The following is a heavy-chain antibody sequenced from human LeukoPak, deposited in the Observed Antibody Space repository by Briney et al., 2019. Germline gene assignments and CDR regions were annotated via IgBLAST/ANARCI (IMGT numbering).Heavy chain of an antibody. Sequence: ASVKVSCKTSGYRFITFGINWVRQAPGQRLEWMGWINAGNGNTKYSQKFQGRVTITRDTSASTAYMELSSLRSEDTAVYYCARDGVNRENWFDPWGQGTLVTVSS. CDR2: INAGNGNT. D-gene: IGHD3-10*01. J-gene: IGHJ5*02. CDR3: ARDGVNRENWFDP. CDR1: GYRFITFG. V-gene: IGHV1-3*01.